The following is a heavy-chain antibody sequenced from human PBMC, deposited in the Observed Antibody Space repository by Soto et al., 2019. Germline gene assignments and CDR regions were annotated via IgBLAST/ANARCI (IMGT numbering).Heavy chain of an antibody. Sequence: GESLKISCKGSGYSFTSYWIGWVRHMPGKGLEWMGIIYPGDSDTRYSPSFQGQVTISVDKSVSTAYLQWSSLKASDTAMYYCARQPDYNILTGYFYYFDYWGQGTLVTVSS. V-gene: IGHV5-51*01. J-gene: IGHJ4*02. CDR3: ARQPDYNILTGYFYYFDY. D-gene: IGHD3-9*01. CDR2: IYPGDSDT. CDR1: GYSFTSYW.